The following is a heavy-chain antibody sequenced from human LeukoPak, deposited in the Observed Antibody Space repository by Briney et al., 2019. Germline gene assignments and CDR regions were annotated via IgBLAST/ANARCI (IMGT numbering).Heavy chain of an antibody. D-gene: IGHD2-2*01. J-gene: IGHJ4*02. CDR3: ARRYCSSTTCYYLDY. Sequence: PSETLSLTCTVPGYSISSGLYWGWIRPPPGKGLEGVGTIHHTGSTSYNPSLKSRVTISVDTSKNQFSLKVTSVTAADTAVYYCARRYCSSTTCYYLDYWGQGTLVTVSS. V-gene: IGHV4-38-2*02. CDR1: GYSISSGLY. CDR2: IHHTGST.